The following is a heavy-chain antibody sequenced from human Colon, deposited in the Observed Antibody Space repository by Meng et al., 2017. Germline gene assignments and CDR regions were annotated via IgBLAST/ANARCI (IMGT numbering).Heavy chain of an antibody. CDR2: SSYSGNS. V-gene: IGHV4-61*01. CDR1: GVSLCCSNDD. Sequence: QVQQPGPGRAQPSQTLSLTCTVSGVSLCCSNDDLSWIRQAPGQGLEWLGYSSYSGNSLYNPSLKSRVDISTDTSRRQCSLNLNSVTAADTAIYYYATGPGYSSGLDSWGRGALVTVSS. D-gene: IGHD6-19*01. CDR3: ATGPGYSSGLDS. J-gene: IGHJ4*02.